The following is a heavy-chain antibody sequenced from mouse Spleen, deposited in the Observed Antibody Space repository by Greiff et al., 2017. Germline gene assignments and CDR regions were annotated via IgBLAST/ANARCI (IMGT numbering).Heavy chain of an antibody. Sequence: VQLKESGPVLVKPGASVKMSCKASGYTFTDYYMNWVKQSHGKSLEWIGVINPYNGGTSYNQKFKGKATLTVDKSSSTAYMELNSLTSEDSAVYYCARYDYGSSYWFAYWGQGTLVTVSA. CDR2: INPYNGGT. CDR1: GYTFTDYY. V-gene: IGHV1-19*01. J-gene: IGHJ3*01. CDR3: ARYDYGSSYWFAY. D-gene: IGHD1-1*01.